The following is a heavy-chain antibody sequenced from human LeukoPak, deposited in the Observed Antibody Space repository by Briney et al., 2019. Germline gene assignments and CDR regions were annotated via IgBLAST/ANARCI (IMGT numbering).Heavy chain of an antibody. CDR3: ARSGFYGSHPFDY. J-gene: IGHJ4*02. V-gene: IGHV4-30-4*02. D-gene: IGHD2/OR15-2a*01. CDR2: IYYSGST. Sequence: PSETLSLTCTVSGGSISSGDYYWSWIRQPPGKGLEWIGYIYYSGSTYYNPSLKSRVTISIDTSKNQFSLKLNSVTAADTAVYYCARSGFYGSHPFDYWGQGSLVTVSS. CDR1: GGSISSGDYY.